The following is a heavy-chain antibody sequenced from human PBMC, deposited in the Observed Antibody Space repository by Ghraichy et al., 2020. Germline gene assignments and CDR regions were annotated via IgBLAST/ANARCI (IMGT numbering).Heavy chain of an antibody. V-gene: IGHV3-30*02. J-gene: IGHJ4*03. D-gene: IGHD1-20*01. CDR2: IRYGGSNE. CDR1: GFKFSDYA. CDR3: AKDRGRVYNWENDFDS. Sequence: GGSLRLSCAASGFKFSDYAMHWVRQAPGKGLEWVAVIRYGGSNEEYGESVKGRFTISRDDSKNTLYLQMNSVKVEDAAVYYCAKDRGRVYNWENDFDSWGPGTLVTLSS.